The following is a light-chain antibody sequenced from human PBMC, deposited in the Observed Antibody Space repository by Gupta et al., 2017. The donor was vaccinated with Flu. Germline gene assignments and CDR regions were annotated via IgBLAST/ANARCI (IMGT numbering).Light chain of an antibody. J-gene: IGKJ2*02. CDR2: KGS. Sequence: VALVTPASVSCRSRRSRVHHHGNTYLAWFHQRPGQSPRRLIYKGSNRDTGVPDRFSGSGSCTDFTLNISSVEADDVGVYYCRQGRSWPCAFGQGTKLEI. CDR1: RSRVHHHGNTY. V-gene: IGKV2-30*02. CDR3: RQGRSWPCA.